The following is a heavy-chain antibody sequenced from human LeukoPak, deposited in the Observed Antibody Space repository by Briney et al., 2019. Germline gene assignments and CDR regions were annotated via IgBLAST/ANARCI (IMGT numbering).Heavy chain of an antibody. D-gene: IGHD6-13*01. J-gene: IGHJ4*02. CDR2: IYYSGST. CDR3: ATLLSSSWSFDY. Sequence: PSETLSLTCTVSGGSISSYYWSWIRQPPGKGLEWIGYIYYSGSTNYNPSHKSRVTISVDTSKNQFSLKLSSVTAADTAVYYCATLLSSSWSFDYWGQGTLVTVSS. CDR1: GGSISSYY. V-gene: IGHV4-59*08.